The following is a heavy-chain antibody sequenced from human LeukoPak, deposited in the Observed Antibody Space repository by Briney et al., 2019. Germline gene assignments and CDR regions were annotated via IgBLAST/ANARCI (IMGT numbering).Heavy chain of an antibody. CDR3: ARDSSITIFGVVLNWFDP. J-gene: IGHJ5*02. V-gene: IGHV3-48*01. D-gene: IGHD3-3*01. Sequence: GGSLRLSCAAPGFTFSSFRMNWVRQAPGEGLGWGSYISSSSSTIYYADSVKGRFTISRDNAKNSLYLQMNSLRAEDTAVYYCARDSSITIFGVVLNWFDPWGQGTLVTVSS. CDR1: GFTFSSFR. CDR2: ISSSSSTI.